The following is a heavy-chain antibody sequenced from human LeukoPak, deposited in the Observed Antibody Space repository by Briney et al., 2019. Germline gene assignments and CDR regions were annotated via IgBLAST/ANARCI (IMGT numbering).Heavy chain of an antibody. Sequence: SEALSLTCAVYGGSFSGYYWSWIRQPPGKGLEWIGEINHSGSTNYNPSLKSRVTISVDTSKNQFSLKLTSVTPADTAVYYCAKTAKYYYGSETYYFFEYWGQGTLVTVSS. CDR1: GGSFSGYY. D-gene: IGHD3-10*01. V-gene: IGHV4-34*01. J-gene: IGHJ4*02. CDR2: INHSGST. CDR3: AKTAKYYYGSETYYFFEY.